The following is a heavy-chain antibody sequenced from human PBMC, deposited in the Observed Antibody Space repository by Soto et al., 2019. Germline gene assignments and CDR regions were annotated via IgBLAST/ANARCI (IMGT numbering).Heavy chain of an antibody. Sequence: LRLSCAASGFTFSGSAMHWVRQASGKGLEWVGRIRSKANSYATAYAASVKGRFTISRDDSKNTAYLQMNSLKTEDTAVYYCTRSFRWYDFWSGSLDVWGQGTTVTVSS. V-gene: IGHV3-73*01. CDR1: GFTFSGSA. J-gene: IGHJ6*02. CDR3: TRSFRWYDFWSGSLDV. D-gene: IGHD3-3*01. CDR2: IRSKANSYAT.